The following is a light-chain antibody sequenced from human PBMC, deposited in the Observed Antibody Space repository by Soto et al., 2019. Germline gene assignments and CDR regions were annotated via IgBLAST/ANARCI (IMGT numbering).Light chain of an antibody. J-gene: IGLJ1*01. CDR2: DVS. CDR1: SSDVGRYSY. V-gene: IGLV2-11*01. CDR3: CSYAGTYTGV. Sequence: QSVLTQPRSVSGSPGQSVSISCAGTSSDVGRYSYVSWYQQHPGKAPKLMIYDVSERPSGVPDRFPGSKSGNTASLTISGLQAEDEADCYCCSYAGTYTGVFGTGTKVTVL.